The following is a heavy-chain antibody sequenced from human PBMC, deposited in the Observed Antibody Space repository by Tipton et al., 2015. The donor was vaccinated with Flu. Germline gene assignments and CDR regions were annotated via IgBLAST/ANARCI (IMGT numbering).Heavy chain of an antibody. V-gene: IGHV1-8*01. CDR1: GYTFTNYD. Sequence: QVQLVQSGAEVKKPGASVKVSCKASGYTFTNYDINWVRQATGQGLEWMGWMNPNSGNTGYAQKFQGRVTMTRNTSISTAYMELSSLRSEDTAVYYCARSDDYGDYGTWYYGMDVWGQGTTVTVSS. J-gene: IGHJ6*02. CDR3: ARSDDYGDYGTWYYGMDV. CDR2: MNPNSGNT. D-gene: IGHD4-17*01.